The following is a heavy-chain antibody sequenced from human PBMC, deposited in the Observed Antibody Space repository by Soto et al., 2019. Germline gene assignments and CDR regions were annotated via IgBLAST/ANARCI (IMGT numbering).Heavy chain of an antibody. CDR3: ARGGGSITMVRGVIRNNWFDP. Sequence: QVQLVQSGAEVKKPGSSVKVSCKASGGTFSSYAISWVRQAPGQGLEWMGGIIPIFGTANYAQKFQGRVTITADKSTSTAYMGLSSLRSEDTAVYYCARGGGSITMVRGVIRNNWFDPWGQGTLVTVSS. J-gene: IGHJ5*02. V-gene: IGHV1-69*06. CDR2: IIPIFGTA. D-gene: IGHD3-10*01. CDR1: GGTFSSYA.